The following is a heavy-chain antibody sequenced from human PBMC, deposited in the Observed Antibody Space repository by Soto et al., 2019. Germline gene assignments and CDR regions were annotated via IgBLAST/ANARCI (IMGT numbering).Heavy chain of an antibody. CDR3: ARDYGGRHGGDY. CDR2: IYYSGST. V-gene: IGHV4-59*12. Sequence: SETLSLTCTVSGGSISSYYWSWIRQPPGKGLEWIGYIYYSGSTNYNPSLKSRVTMSVDTSKNQFSLKLSSVTAADTAVYYCARDYGGRHGGDYWGQGTLVTVS. D-gene: IGHD4-17*01. CDR1: GGSISSYY. J-gene: IGHJ4*02.